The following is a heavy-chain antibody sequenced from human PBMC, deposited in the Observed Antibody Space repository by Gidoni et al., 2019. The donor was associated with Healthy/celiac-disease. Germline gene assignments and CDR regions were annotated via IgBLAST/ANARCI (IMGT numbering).Heavy chain of an antibody. CDR2: ISAYNGNT. CDR1: GYTFTSYG. V-gene: IGHV1-18*01. Sequence: QVQLVQSGAEVKKPGASVKVSCKASGYTFTSYGISWVRQAPGQGLEWMGWISAYNGNTNYAQKLQGRVTMTTDTSTSTAYMELRSLRSDDTAVYYCARERRIVVVPAAISTLDPYYYYYGMDVWGQGTTVTVSS. J-gene: IGHJ6*02. D-gene: IGHD2-2*01. CDR3: ARERRIVVVPAAISTLDPYYYYYGMDV.